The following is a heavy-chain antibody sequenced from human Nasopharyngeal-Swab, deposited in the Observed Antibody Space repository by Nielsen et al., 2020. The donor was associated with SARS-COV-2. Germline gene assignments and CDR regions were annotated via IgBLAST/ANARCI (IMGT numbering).Heavy chain of an antibody. D-gene: IGHD4-17*01. J-gene: IGHJ6*02. Sequence: GESLKISCAASGFTFSSYAMSWVRQAPGKGLEWVSAISGSGGSTYYADSVKGRFTISRDNSKNSLYLQMNSLRAEDTALYYCAKAVRGNRYYYYYGMDVWGQGTTVTVSS. V-gene: IGHV3-23*01. CDR1: GFTFSSYA. CDR3: AKAVRGNRYYYYYGMDV. CDR2: ISGSGGST.